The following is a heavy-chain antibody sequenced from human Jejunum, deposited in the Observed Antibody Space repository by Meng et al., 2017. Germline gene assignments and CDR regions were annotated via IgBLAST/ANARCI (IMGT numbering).Heavy chain of an antibody. V-gene: IGHV4-61*08. CDR2: ANT. D-gene: IGHD1-26*01. CDR1: GGSVGRAGYQ. J-gene: IGHJ4*02. CDR3: ARDSMGSLDY. Sequence: RESGPGRVRPSATLSSICTVSGGSVGRAGYQWGWIRQPPGRGLEWIGYANTNYNPSLKRRVTISLDTSRNLFSLSLTSVTAADTAVYYCARDSMGSLDYWGQGILVTVSS.